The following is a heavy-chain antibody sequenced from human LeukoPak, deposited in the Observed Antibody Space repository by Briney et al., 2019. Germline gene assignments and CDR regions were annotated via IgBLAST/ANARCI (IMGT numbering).Heavy chain of an antibody. V-gene: IGHV4-34*01. CDR1: GGSFSGYY. CDR2: INHSGST. J-gene: IGHJ5*02. D-gene: IGHD2-2*01. Sequence: PSETLSLTCAVYGGSFSGYYWSWIRQPPEKGLEWIGEINHSGSTNYNPSLKSRVTISVDTSKNQFSLKLSSVTAADTAVYYCARSTLGYCSSTSCQNWFDPWGQGTLVTVSS. CDR3: ARSTLGYCSSTSCQNWFDP.